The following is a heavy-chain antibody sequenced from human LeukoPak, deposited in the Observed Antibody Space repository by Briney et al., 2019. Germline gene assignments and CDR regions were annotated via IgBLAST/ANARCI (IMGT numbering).Heavy chain of an antibody. D-gene: IGHD2-15*01. CDR2: INPNGGDT. V-gene: IGHV1-2*02. CDR3: ARAFCSGSICYPLYYFDY. CDR1: GYIFTDYY. Sequence: ASVKVSCKTSGYIFTDYYIHWVRQAPGQGLEWMGWINPNGGDTNYAQKFQGRVTMTRDTPMSTAYVELSRLRSDDTAVYYCARAFCSGSICYPLYYFDYWGQGTLVTVSS. J-gene: IGHJ4*02.